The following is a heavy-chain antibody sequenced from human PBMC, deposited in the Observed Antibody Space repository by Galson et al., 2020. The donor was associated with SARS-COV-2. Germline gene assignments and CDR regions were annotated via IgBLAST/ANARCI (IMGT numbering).Heavy chain of an antibody. CDR3: ARLAVAEDEVDQPYYYMDV. CDR2: LSAYNVNT. D-gene: IGHD6-19*01. Sequence: ASVKVSCKASGYTFTLYRISWVRQAPGQGLEWMGWLSAYNVNTNYAQKLQGRVTMTTDTSTSTAYMELRSLRSDDTAVYYCARLAVAEDEVDQPYYYMDVWGKGTTVTLSS. J-gene: IGHJ6*03. V-gene: IGHV1-18*04. CDR1: GYTFTLYR.